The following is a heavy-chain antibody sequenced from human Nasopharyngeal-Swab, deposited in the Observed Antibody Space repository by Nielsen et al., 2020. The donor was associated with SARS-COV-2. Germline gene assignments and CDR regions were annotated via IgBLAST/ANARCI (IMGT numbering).Heavy chain of an antibody. CDR1: GGSISSYY. J-gene: IGHJ1*01. Sequence: SETLSLTCTVSGGSISSYYWSWIRRPPGKGLEWIGYIYYSGSTNYNPSLKSRVTISVDMSKNQFSLKLSSVTAADTAVYYCARYGSTYYYDSSGYTQGVYFQHWGQGTLVTVSS. D-gene: IGHD3-22*01. CDR2: IYYSGST. V-gene: IGHV4-59*01. CDR3: ARYGSTYYYDSSGYTQGVYFQH.